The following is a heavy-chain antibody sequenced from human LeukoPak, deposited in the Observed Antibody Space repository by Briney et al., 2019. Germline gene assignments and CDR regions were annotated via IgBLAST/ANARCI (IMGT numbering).Heavy chain of an antibody. CDR3: ARHMTVTYDALDL. CDR2: VYYKGDT. Sequence: SETLSLTCSVSGGSTTGYFWTWIRQPPGKGPEWIGYVYYKGDTSYSPSLESRVTISVDTSKKQFSLKLKSVTAADTAVYYCARHMTVTYDALDLWGQGTMVTVSS. CDR1: GGSTTGYF. V-gene: IGHV4-59*08. D-gene: IGHD3-22*01. J-gene: IGHJ3*01.